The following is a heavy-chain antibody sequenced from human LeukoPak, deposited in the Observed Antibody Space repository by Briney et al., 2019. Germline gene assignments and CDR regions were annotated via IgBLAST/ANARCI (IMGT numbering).Heavy chain of an antibody. D-gene: IGHD5-18*01. Sequence: PGGSLRLSCAASGFTFSSYSMNWVRQAPGKGLGWVSSISSSSSYIYYADSVKGRFTISRDNAKNSLYLQMNSLRAEDTAVYYCARDTKGYSYGYPFDYWGQGTLVTVSS. CDR2: ISSSSSYI. CDR3: ARDTKGYSYGYPFDY. J-gene: IGHJ4*02. CDR1: GFTFSSYS. V-gene: IGHV3-21*01.